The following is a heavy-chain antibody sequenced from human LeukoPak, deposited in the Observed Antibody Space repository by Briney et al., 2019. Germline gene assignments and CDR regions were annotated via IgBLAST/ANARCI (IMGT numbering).Heavy chain of an antibody. Sequence: GGSLRLSCAASGLTFSSYGMHWLRQAPGKGLEWVSYISSSGSTICYADSVKGRFTISRDNAKNSLYLQMNSLRAEDTAVYYCAELGITMIGGVWGKGTTVTISS. D-gene: IGHD3-10*02. CDR2: ISSSGSTI. CDR1: GLTFSSYG. J-gene: IGHJ6*04. V-gene: IGHV3-48*04. CDR3: AELGITMIGGV.